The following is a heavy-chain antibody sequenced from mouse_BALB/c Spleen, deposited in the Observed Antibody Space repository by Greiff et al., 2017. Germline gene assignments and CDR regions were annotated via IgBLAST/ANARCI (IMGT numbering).Heavy chain of an antibody. CDR3: ARVGLGRGDY. J-gene: IGHJ2*01. D-gene: IGHD4-1*01. V-gene: IGHV5-9-4*01. CDR1: GFTFSSYA. CDR2: ISSGGSYT. Sequence: EVKVVESGGGLVKPGGSLKLSCAASGFTFSSYAMSWVRQSPEKRLEWVAEISSGGSYTYYPDTVTGRFTISRDNAKNTRYLEMSSLRSEDTAMYYCARVGLGRGDYWGQGTTLTVSS.